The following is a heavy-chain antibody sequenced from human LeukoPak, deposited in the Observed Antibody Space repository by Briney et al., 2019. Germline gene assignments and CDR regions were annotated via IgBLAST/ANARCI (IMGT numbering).Heavy chain of an antibody. CDR1: GFTFSSYG. J-gene: IGHJ4*02. Sequence: GGSLRLSCAASGFTFSSYGMHWVRQAPGKGLEWVAFIRYDGSNKYYADSVKGRFTISRDNSKNTLYLQMNSLRAEDTAVYYCAKIERLAAAGPFDYWGQGTLVTVSS. D-gene: IGHD6-13*01. CDR3: AKIERLAAAGPFDY. CDR2: IRYDGSNK. V-gene: IGHV3-30*02.